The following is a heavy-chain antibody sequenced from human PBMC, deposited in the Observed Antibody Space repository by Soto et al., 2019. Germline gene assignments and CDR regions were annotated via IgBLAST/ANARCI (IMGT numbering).Heavy chain of an antibody. D-gene: IGHD3-10*01. CDR2: ISGNNGKT. J-gene: IGHJ4*02. CDR1: GYTFTTYD. V-gene: IGHV1-18*04. CDR3: ASGGSGSGFDY. Sequence: QVQLVQSGAEVQKPGASVNVSCKASGYTFTTYDISWVRQAPGQGLERMAWISGNNGKTNHATTHQGRVTITRDTSTSAAYMDLRSLRSDDTAVYYCASGGSGSGFDYWGQGTLVTDSS.